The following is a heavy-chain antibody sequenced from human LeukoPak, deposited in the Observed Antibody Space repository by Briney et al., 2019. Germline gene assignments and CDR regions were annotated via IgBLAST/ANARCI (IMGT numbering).Heavy chain of an antibody. Sequence: GGSLRLSRAASGFRFSNYAMHWVRQAPGKGLEWVAVISFDESKEDYADSVKGRFTISRDNSKNTLYVQLNSLSVEDTAVYYCARDSAYYYDSSGYYLGYYFDYWGQGTLVTVSS. CDR3: ARDSAYYYDSSGYYLGYYFDY. CDR1: GFRFSNYA. CDR2: ISFDESKE. V-gene: IGHV3-30-3*01. J-gene: IGHJ4*02. D-gene: IGHD3-22*01.